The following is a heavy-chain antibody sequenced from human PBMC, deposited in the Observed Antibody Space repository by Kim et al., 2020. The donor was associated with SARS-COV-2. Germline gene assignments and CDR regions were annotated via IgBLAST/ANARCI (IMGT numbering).Heavy chain of an antibody. D-gene: IGHD2-21*01. CDR1: GFTFSSYA. Sequence: GGSLRLSCAASGFTFSSYAMSWVRQAPGKGLEWVSAISGSGGSTYYADSGKGRFTISRDNSKNTLYLQMNSLRAEDTAVYYCAKENLYCGGDCYSRAAFDYWGQGTLVTVSS. CDR3: AKENLYCGGDCYSRAAFDY. J-gene: IGHJ4*02. V-gene: IGHV3-23*01. CDR2: ISGSGGST.